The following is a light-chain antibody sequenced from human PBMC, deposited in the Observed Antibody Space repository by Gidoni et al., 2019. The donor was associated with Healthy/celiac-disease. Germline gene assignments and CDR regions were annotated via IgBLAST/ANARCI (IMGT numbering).Light chain of an antibody. CDR2: GKN. J-gene: IGLJ2*01. CDR1: SLRRYY. CDR3: NSWDSSGNHVV. Sequence: SSDLTQDPAVSVALGQTVRITCQGDSLRRYYASWYQQKPGQAPVLVIYGKNNRPSGIPDRFSGSSSGNTASLTITGAQAEDEADYYCNSWDSSGNHVVLGGGTKLTVL. V-gene: IGLV3-19*01.